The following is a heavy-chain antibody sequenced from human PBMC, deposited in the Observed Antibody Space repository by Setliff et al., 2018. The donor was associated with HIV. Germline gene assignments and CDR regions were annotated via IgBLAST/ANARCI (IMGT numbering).Heavy chain of an antibody. V-gene: IGHV4-39*07. Sequence: PSETLSLTCTVYGASISNSNSYWGWIRQPPGKRLEWLGEINHSGSTNYKPSLKSRVTISVDMSKNQVSLKVSSVTAADTAVYYCARGHGVYSGSYLAVYFDYWGQGTLVTVSS. D-gene: IGHD1-26*01. J-gene: IGHJ4*02. CDR1: GASISNSNSY. CDR2: INHSGST. CDR3: ARGHGVYSGSYLAVYFDY.